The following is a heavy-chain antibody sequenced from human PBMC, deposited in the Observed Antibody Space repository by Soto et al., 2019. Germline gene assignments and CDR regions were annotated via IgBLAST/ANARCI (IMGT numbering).Heavy chain of an antibody. CDR2: ISYDGSNK. J-gene: IGHJ6*02. V-gene: IGHV3-30*18. CDR1: GFTFSSYG. CDR3: ANVLAAAAAYYYCMEV. Sequence: QVQLVESGGGVVQPGRSLRLSCAASGFTFSSYGMHWVRQAPGKGLEWVAVISYDGSNKYYADSVKGRFTISRDNSKNTLYLRMNRLRAEDTAVYYCANVLAAAAAYYYCMEVWGQGTTVTVSS. D-gene: IGHD6-13*01.